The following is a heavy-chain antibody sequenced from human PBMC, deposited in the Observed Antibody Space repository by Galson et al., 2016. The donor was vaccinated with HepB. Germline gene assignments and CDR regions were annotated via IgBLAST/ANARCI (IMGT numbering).Heavy chain of an antibody. CDR1: GFTFSNYA. CDR2: ISASGDRT. CDR3: VRDATLAGTGPHFDS. D-gene: IGHD6-19*01. Sequence: SLRLSCAASGFTFSNYAMTWVRQAPGKGLEWVSVISASGDRTYYAKSVKGRFTISRDNAKNTLSLQMSSLRDEDTAVYYCVRDATLAGTGPHFDSWGQGTLVTVSS. V-gene: IGHV3-23*01. J-gene: IGHJ4*02.